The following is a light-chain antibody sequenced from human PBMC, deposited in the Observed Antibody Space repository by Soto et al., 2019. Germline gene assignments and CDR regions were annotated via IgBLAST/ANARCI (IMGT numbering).Light chain of an antibody. CDR3: LQDCKYPRT. V-gene: IGKV1-6*01. CDR2: GAF. J-gene: IGKJ1*01. CDR1: QDIRTE. Sequence: AIQMTQSPSSLSVSVGDRVTIPCRASQDIRTELGWYQQKPGKAPRLLIYGAFSLQSGVPARFSGSGSGTDFTLTISSLQPDDFAAYYCLQDCKYPRTFGQGTKVEV.